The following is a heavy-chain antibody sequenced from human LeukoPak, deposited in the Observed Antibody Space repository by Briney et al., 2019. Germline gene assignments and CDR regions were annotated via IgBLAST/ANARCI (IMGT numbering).Heavy chain of an antibody. CDR3: ARESSGSYAY. D-gene: IGHD6-19*01. V-gene: IGHV4-30-4*01. J-gene: IGHJ4*01. Sequence: PSQTLSLTCTVSGASISSGDYYWSWIRQPPGKGLEWIGYIYYTGSTFYNPSLKSRVTISVDTSKNQFSLNLRSVSAADTAVYYCARESSGSYAYWGQEPWSSSLQ. CDR1: GASISSGDYY. CDR2: IYYTGST.